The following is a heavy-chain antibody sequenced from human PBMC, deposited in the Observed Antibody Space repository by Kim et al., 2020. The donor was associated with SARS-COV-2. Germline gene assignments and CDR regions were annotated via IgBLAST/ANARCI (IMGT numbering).Heavy chain of an antibody. V-gene: IGHV7-4-1*02. CDR2: TPGNP. J-gene: IGHJ4*02. Sequence: TPGNPTYAQGFTGRFVFSLDTSVSTAYLQISSLKAEDTAVYYCARDAGMGYWGQGTLVTVSP. CDR3: ARDAGMGY. D-gene: IGHD6-13*01.